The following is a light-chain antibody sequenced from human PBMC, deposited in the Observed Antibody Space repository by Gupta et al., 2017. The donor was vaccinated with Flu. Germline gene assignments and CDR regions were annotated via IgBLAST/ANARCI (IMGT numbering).Light chain of an antibody. J-gene: IGKJ4*01. V-gene: IGKV1-5*03. CDR3: QQYSNYPFS. Sequence: DIQMTQSPSTLSGSVGDRVTITCRASQSISTWVAWYQQKPGKVPNLLIYKASNLQSGVPSRFSGRGSGTEFTLTISSLQPDDFASYYCQQYSNYPFSFGGGTKVEIK. CDR1: QSISTW. CDR2: KAS.